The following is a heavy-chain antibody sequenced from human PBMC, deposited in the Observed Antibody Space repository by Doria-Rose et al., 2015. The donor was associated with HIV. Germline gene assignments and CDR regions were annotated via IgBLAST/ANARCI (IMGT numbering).Heavy chain of an antibody. CDR3: ARVLSGTYDY. CDR1: GGSISHYY. D-gene: IGHD1-26*01. J-gene: IGHJ4*02. V-gene: IGHV4-59*01. Sequence: QVQLQESGPGLVKPSETLSLTCSVSGGSISHYYWSWIRQPPAKGLEYIGDICYTGSINYRLSLKSRVSISIDTSKNKFSLRLSSVTAADTSVYYCARVLSGTYDYWGQGTLVTVSS. CDR2: ICYTGSI.